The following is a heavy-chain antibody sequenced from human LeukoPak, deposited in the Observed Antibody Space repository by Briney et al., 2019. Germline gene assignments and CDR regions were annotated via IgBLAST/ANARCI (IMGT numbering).Heavy chain of an antibody. V-gene: IGHV3-74*01. D-gene: IGHD5-24*01. CDR1: GFPFSRDA. J-gene: IGHJ4*02. CDR3: ASDVAYKFDF. Sequence: GGSLRLSCATSGFPFSRDAMHWVRQCPGKGLEWLSRISPDGTTTNYADSVKGRFSISRDNARNTLYLQMNSLRDEDTAAYYCASDVAYKFDFWGQGTLVTFSS. CDR2: ISPDGTTT.